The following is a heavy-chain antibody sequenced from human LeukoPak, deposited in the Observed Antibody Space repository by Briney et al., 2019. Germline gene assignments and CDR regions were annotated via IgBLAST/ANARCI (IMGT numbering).Heavy chain of an antibody. CDR3: ARDPRSGTGI. D-gene: IGHD1-1*01. V-gene: IGHV3-66*01. CDR2: TSSGGNT. CDR1: GFTVSSNY. J-gene: IGHJ4*02. Sequence: PGRSLRLSCAASGFTVSSNYMNWVRQAPGKGLEWVSVTSSGGNTYYADSVQGRFTISRDNSKNTLYLQMNSLRAEDTAVYYCARDPRSGTGIWGQGALVTVSS.